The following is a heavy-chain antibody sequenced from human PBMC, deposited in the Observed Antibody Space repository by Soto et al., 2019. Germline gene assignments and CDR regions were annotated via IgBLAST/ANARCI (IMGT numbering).Heavy chain of an antibody. CDR2: IFYSGST. CDR1: GGSVSSSSYY. Sequence: QLQLQESGPGLVKPSETLSLTCSVSGGSVSSSSYYWGWIRQPPGKGLEWIGTIFYSGSTYYNPSLKSRVTISVDTSKNQFSLKLSSVTAADTAVYYCARQAMYSSSWYIDYWGQGILVTVSS. D-gene: IGHD6-13*01. V-gene: IGHV4-39*01. CDR3: ARQAMYSSSWYIDY. J-gene: IGHJ4*02.